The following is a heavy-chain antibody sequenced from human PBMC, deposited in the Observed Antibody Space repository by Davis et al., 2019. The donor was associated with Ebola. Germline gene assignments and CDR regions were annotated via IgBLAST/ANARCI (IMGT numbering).Heavy chain of an antibody. CDR1: GGTFSSYA. Sequence: SVKVSCKVSGGTFSSYAISWVRQAPGQGLEWMGRIIPILGIANHAQKFQGRVTITADKSTSTAYMALSSLRSEDTAVYYCARGSRANDFWAGYPTENFDYWGQGTLVTVSS. CDR2: IIPILGIA. D-gene: IGHD3/OR15-3a*01. V-gene: IGHV1-69*04. J-gene: IGHJ4*02. CDR3: ARGSRANDFWAGYPTENFDY.